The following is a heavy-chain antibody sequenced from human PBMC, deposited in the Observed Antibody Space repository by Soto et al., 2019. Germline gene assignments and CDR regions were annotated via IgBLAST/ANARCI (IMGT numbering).Heavy chain of an antibody. CDR2: ISSSSSYT. D-gene: IGHD3-10*01. CDR3: ARGSVLWFGDTGDWFDP. J-gene: IGHJ5*02. CDR1: GFTFSDYY. Sequence: QVQLVESGGGLVKPGGSLRLSCAASGFTFSDYYMSWIRQAPGKGLEWVSYISSSSSYTNYADSVKGRFTISRDNAKNSLYLQMTRLRAEDTAVYYCARGSVLWFGDTGDWFDPWGQGTLVTVSS. V-gene: IGHV3-11*05.